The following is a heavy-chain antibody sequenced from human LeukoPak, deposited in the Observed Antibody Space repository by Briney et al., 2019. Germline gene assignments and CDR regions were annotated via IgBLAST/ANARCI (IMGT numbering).Heavy chain of an antibody. CDR3: AKGGTYYYDS. CDR1: GFTVSRNY. CDR2: IYIDGNT. Sequence: PGGSLRLSSAASGFTVSRNYMSWVRQAPGKGLEWVSVIYIDGNTYYADSVRGRFTISRDNSENTLYLQMNSLRVEDSAVYYCAKGGTYYYDSWGQGTLVTVSS. V-gene: IGHV3-66*01. J-gene: IGHJ4*02.